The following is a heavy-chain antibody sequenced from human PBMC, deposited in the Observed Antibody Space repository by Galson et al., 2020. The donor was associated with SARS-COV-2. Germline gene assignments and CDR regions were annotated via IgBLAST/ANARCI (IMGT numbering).Heavy chain of an antibody. CDR1: GYTFTSYA. CDR2: INTNTGNP. V-gene: IGHV7-4-1*02. D-gene: IGHD2-2*01. CDR3: ARGYCSSTSCYVDYYYYGMDV. J-gene: IGHJ6*02. Sequence: ASVKVSCKASGYTFTSYAMNWVRQAPGQGLEWMGWINTNTGNPTYAQGFTGRFVFSLDTSVSTAYLQISSLKAEDTAVYYCARGYCSSTSCYVDYYYYGMDVWGQGTTVTVSS.